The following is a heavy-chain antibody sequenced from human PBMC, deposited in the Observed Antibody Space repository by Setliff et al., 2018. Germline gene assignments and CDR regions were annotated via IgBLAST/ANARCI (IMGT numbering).Heavy chain of an antibody. CDR3: FGAGTCSY. Sequence: PGGSLRLSCAASGFSFSGYYMSWVRQAPGKGLERVSKTHTDGITIYSDSVRGRFTISRDNARNSLSLQMNSLRTEDTAVYYCFGAGTCSYWGQGTLVTVSS. J-gene: IGHJ4*02. D-gene: IGHD3-10*01. CDR2: THTDGITI. V-gene: IGHV3-11*04. CDR1: GFSFSGYY.